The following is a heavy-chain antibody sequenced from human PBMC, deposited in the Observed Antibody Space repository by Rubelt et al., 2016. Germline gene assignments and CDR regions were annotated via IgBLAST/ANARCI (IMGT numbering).Heavy chain of an antibody. CDR1: ELTFRSAW. Sequence: EVQVVESGGGLVQPGGSLRLSCAASELTFRSAWMTWVRQAPEKGLEWVATIREDGSEKYYLDSVKGRFTISRDNAKKALYLQRNSLIVEETAVYDCASITTAWWGQGTLVTVSS. CDR3: ASITTAW. D-gene: IGHD1-1*01. V-gene: IGHV3-7*01. J-gene: IGHJ4*02. CDR2: IREDGSEK.